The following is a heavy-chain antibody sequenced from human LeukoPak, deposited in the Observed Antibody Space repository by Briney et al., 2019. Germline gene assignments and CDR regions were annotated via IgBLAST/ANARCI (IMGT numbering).Heavy chain of an antibody. Sequence: SQTLSLTCTVSGGSISSGDYDSSWIRQPPGKGLEWIAYMYYSGSTYYNPSLKSRVTMSADTSKNQLSLKLSSVTAADTAVYYCARPYYYDSRIDPWGQGILVTVS. CDR2: MYYSGST. CDR3: ARPYYYDSRIDP. J-gene: IGHJ5*02. V-gene: IGHV4-30-4*01. CDR1: GGSISSGDYD. D-gene: IGHD3-22*01.